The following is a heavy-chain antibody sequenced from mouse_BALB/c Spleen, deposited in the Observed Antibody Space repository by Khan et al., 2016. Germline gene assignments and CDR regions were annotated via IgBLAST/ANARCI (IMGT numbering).Heavy chain of an antibody. CDR3: ARDTLYYCSSYYWYVDV. V-gene: IGHV7-3*02. J-gene: IGHJ1*01. CDR1: GFTFTDYY. Sequence: EVELVESGGGLVQPGGSLRLSCATSGFTFTDYYMSWVRQPPGKAIEWLGFIRNKANGYTTEYSASVKGRFTISRDNSQSILYLQMNTLRAEDSATYYCARDTLYYCSSYYWYVDVWGAGTTVTVSS. D-gene: IGHD1-1*01. CDR2: IRNKANGYTT.